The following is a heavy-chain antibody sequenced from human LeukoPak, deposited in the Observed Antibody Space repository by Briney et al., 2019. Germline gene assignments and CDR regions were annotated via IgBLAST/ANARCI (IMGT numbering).Heavy chain of an antibody. D-gene: IGHD6-13*01. CDR3: ARALSSRGWYYFDC. Sequence: GGSLRLSCAASGFTVSDNYMSWVRQAPGKGLEWVSVIYSGSSTYYADSVKGRFTISRDNSKSTLYLQMNSLRAEDTAVYYCARALSSRGWYYFDCWGQGTLVTVSS. V-gene: IGHV3-53*01. J-gene: IGHJ4*02. CDR1: GFTVSDNY. CDR2: IYSGSST.